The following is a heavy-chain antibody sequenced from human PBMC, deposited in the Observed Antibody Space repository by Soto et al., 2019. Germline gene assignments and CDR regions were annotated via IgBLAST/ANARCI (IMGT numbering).Heavy chain of an antibody. CDR2: INAVNGNT. J-gene: IGHJ5*02. CDR1: GYTFTSYA. D-gene: IGHD6-13*01. V-gene: IGHV1-3*01. CDR3: AGGQQLVGLFDP. Sequence: QVQLVQSGAEVKKPGASVKVSCKASGYTFTSYAMHWFRQAPGQRLEWMGWINAVNGNTKYSQKFQGRGTITRDTSASTAYMELSSLRSEETAVYYCAGGQQLVGLFDPWGQGTLVTVSS.